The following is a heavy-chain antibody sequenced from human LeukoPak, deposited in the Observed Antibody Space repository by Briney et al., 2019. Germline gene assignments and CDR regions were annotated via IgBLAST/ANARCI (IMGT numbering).Heavy chain of an antibody. J-gene: IGHJ4*02. D-gene: IGHD3-22*01. CDR2: ISSGSSYI. Sequence: GGSLRLSCSVSGFIFSSYAMHWVRQAPGKGLEWVSSISSGSSYIYYADSVKGRFSISRDNAKNSLFLQMNSLRADDTAVYYCARDSTPYDSSGYCYDYWGQGTLVTVSS. V-gene: IGHV3-21*01. CDR1: GFIFSSYA. CDR3: ARDSTPYDSSGYCYDY.